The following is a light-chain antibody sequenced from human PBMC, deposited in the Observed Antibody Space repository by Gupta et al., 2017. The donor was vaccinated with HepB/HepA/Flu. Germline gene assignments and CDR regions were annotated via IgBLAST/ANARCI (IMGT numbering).Light chain of an antibody. V-gene: IGKV1-5*03. CDR1: QNINFL. Sequence: DIQMTQSPSTLSASVGDSVTITCRASQNINFLLAWFQQKPGRAPKLLMYGASTLERGVPSRLSGSRSGTQFTLTISSLQSDDIATYYCQEDSGSSWTFGQGTKVEI. CDR2: GAS. CDR3: QEDSGSSWT. J-gene: IGKJ1*01.